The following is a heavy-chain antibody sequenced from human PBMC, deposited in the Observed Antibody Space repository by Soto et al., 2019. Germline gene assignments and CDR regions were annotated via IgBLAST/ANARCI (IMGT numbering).Heavy chain of an antibody. CDR3: MRSYGASIYFSYGMDV. D-gene: IGHD2-8*01. V-gene: IGHV5-51*01. J-gene: IGHJ6*02. CDR1: GFIFSRYK. CDR2: INPGNSDT. Sequence: GESLKISCEGSGFIFSRYKIGWVRQMPGKGLEWMGIINPGNSDTTYSPSFQGQVTISADNSINTAYLQWSSLRASDTAVYYWMRSYGASIYFSYGMDVGGQGTTVTVS.